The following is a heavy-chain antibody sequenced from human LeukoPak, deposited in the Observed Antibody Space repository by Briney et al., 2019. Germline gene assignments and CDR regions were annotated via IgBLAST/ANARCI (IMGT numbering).Heavy chain of an antibody. V-gene: IGHV4-61*02. CDR1: GGSISSGSYY. J-gene: IGHJ4*02. D-gene: IGHD2-2*01. Sequence: PSETLSLTCTVSGGSISSGSYYWSWIRQPAGKGLEWIGRIYTSGSTNYNPSLKSRVTISVDTSKNQFSLKLSSVTAADTAVYYCAREEVVPAAMGAYFDYWGQGTLVTVSS. CDR2: IYTSGST. CDR3: AREEVVPAAMGAYFDY.